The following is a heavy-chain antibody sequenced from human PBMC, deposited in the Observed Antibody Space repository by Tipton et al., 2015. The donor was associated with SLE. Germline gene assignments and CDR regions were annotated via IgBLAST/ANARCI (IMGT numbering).Heavy chain of an antibody. D-gene: IGHD6-13*01. CDR2: INHSGST. CDR1: GGSFSGYY. CDR3: ARDRLSSSWSGYYYYGMDV. V-gene: IGHV4-34*01. Sequence: LRLSCAVYGGSFSGYYWSWIRQPPGKGLEWIGEINHSGSTNYNPSLKSRVTISVDTSKNQFSLKLSSVTAADTAVYYCARDRLSSSWSGYYYYGMDVWGQGTTVTVSS. J-gene: IGHJ6*02.